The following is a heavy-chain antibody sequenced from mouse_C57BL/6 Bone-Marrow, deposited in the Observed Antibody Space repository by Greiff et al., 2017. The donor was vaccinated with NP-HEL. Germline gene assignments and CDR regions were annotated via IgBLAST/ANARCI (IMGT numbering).Heavy chain of an antibody. CDR3: ARWDN. Sequence: QVQLKQSGAELARSGASVKLSCKASGYTFTSYGISWVKQRTGQGLEWIGEIYPRSGNTYYNEKFKGKATLTADKSSSTAYMELRSLTSEDSAVYFCARWDNWGQGTTLTVSS. J-gene: IGHJ2*01. CDR2: IYPRSGNT. V-gene: IGHV1-81*01. CDR1: GYTFTSYG.